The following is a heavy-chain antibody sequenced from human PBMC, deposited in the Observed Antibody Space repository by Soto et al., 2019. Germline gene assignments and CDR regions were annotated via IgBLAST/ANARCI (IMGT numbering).Heavy chain of an antibody. D-gene: IGHD6-13*01. CDR2: LFYSGST. CDR1: GGSITSEGSY. CDR3: ARGLAAAGLFGFGP. V-gene: IGHV4-31*03. J-gene: IGHJ5*02. Sequence: PSETLSLTCTVSGGSITSEGSYWSWIRQLPGKGLEWIGCLFYSGSTYYNPSLKSRVTISVDTSKNQFSLKLSSVTAADTAVYYCARGLAAAGLFGFGPWGQGTLVTVSS.